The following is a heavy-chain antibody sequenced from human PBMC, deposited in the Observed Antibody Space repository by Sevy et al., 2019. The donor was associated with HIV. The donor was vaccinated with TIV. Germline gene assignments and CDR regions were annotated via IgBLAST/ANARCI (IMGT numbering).Heavy chain of an antibody. D-gene: IGHD6-13*01. CDR1: GDSISNYY. V-gene: IGHV4-59*01. CDR3: ARAAAGLDYFDY. J-gene: IGHJ4*02. CDR2: IYYSETT. Sequence: SETLSLTCTVSGDSISNYYWTWIRQPPGKGLEWIGYIYYSETTNYNPYNPSLKGRVTISLDTSKNRFSLNLSSVTTADTAMYYCARAAAGLDYFDYWGQGTLVTVSS.